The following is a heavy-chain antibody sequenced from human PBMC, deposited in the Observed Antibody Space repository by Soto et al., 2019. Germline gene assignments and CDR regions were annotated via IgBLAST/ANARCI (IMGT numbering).Heavy chain of an antibody. J-gene: IGHJ6*03. CDR2: ISSSGSTI. CDR1: GFTFSDYY. D-gene: IGHD3-10*01. V-gene: IGHV3-11*01. CDR3: ARTMVRGVMTPQHYYYMDV. Sequence: PGGSLRLSCAASGFTFSDYYMSWIRQAPGKGLEWVSYISSSGSTIYYADSVKGRFTISRDNAKNSLYLQMNSLRAEDTAVYYCARTMVRGVMTPQHYYYMDVWRKGPTVTVSS.